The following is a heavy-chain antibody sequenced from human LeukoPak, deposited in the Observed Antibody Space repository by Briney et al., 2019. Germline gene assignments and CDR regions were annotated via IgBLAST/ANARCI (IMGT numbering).Heavy chain of an antibody. J-gene: IGHJ4*02. CDR1: GFTFSDYY. V-gene: IGHV3-11*01. Sequence: PGGSLRLSCAGSGFTFSDYYMSWIRQAPGKGLEWVSYLSSSGSTIYYADSVKGRFTISRDNAKNSLYVQMSSLRAEDTAVYYCARGRYSGSYVPYFDYWGQGALVTVSS. D-gene: IGHD1-26*01. CDR2: LSSSGSTI. CDR3: ARGRYSGSYVPYFDY.